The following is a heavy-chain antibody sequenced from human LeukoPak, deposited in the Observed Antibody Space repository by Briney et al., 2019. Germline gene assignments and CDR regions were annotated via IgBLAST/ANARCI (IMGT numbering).Heavy chain of an antibody. CDR2: ISSSSSTI. CDR1: GFTFSSYR. CDR3: AKNAGYSYGLYYFDY. V-gene: IGHV3-48*01. D-gene: IGHD5-18*01. Sequence: PGGSLRLSCAASGFTFSSYRMNWVRQAPGKGLEWVSYISSSSSTIYYADSVKGRFAISRDNAKNSLYLQMDSLRPEDSAVYYCAKNAGYSYGLYYFDYWGQGTLVTVSS. J-gene: IGHJ4*02.